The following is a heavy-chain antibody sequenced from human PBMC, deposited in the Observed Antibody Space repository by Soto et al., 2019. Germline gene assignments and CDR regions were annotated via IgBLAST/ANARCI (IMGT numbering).Heavy chain of an antibody. CDR3: ATGTWSSGWYGFDY. V-gene: IGHV1-24*01. Sequence: GASVKVSSKVSGYTLTELYMHWVRQAPGKGLEWMGGFDPEDGETIYAQKFQGRVTMTEDTSTDTAYMELSSLRSEDTAVYYCATGTWSSGWYGFDYWGQGTLVTVS. D-gene: IGHD6-19*01. CDR1: GYTLTELY. CDR2: FDPEDGET. J-gene: IGHJ4*02.